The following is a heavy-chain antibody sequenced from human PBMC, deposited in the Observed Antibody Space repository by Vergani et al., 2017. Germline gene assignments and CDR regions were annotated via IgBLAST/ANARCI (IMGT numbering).Heavy chain of an antibody. V-gene: IGHV3-7*01. CDR2: IKQDGSEK. CDR1: GFTFSSYW. D-gene: IGHD2-15*01. J-gene: IGHJ6*03. CDR3: ARCIRGGSYYYYYYMDV. Sequence: EVQLVESGGGLVQPGGSLRLSCAASGFTFSSYWMSWVRQAPGKGLEWVANIKQDGSEKYYVDSVKGRFTISRDNAKNSLYLQMNSLRAEDTAVYYCARCIRGGSYYYYYYMDVWGKGTTVTVSS.